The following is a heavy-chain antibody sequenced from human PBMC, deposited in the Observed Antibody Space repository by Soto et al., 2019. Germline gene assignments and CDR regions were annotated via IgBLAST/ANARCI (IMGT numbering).Heavy chain of an antibody. CDR3: ATLTKYDILTGFYPC. D-gene: IGHD3-9*01. J-gene: IGHJ4*02. V-gene: IGHV3-66*01. CDR2: IYSDGST. CDR1: GFTVNSNY. Sequence: EVQLVESGGGLVQPGGSLRLSCAASGFTVNSNYMSWVRQAPGKGLEWVSVIYSDGSTYYADSVKGRFIISRDNSNNPLYFQMNRLRAEDTAVYYCATLTKYDILTGFYPCWGQGTLVTVSS.